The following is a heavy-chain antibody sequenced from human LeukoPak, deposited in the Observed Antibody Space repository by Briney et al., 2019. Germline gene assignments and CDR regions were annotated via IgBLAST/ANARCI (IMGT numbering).Heavy chain of an antibody. CDR1: GFTFSSYA. V-gene: IGHV3-23*01. Sequence: GGSLRLSCAASGFTFSSYAMSWVRQAPGKGLEWVSAISGSGGSTYYADSVRGRFTISRDNSKDTLYLQMNSLRAEDTAVYYCAKDLSGSIGGYWGQGTLVTVSS. D-gene: IGHD3-16*01. J-gene: IGHJ4*02. CDR2: ISGSGGST. CDR3: AKDLSGSIGGY.